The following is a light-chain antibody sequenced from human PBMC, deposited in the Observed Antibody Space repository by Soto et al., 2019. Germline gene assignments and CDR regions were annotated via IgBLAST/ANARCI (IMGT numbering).Light chain of an antibody. Sequence: QSALTQPASVSGSPGQSITISCTGTSNDVGANNYVSWYQHHPGKAPKILIYEAANRPSGVSHRFSGSKSGNTASLTISCLQDEDEADYFCTSYTSTSTLVFGGGTKLTVL. CDR1: SNDVGANNY. CDR2: EAA. CDR3: TSYTSTSTLV. V-gene: IGLV2-14*01. J-gene: IGLJ2*01.